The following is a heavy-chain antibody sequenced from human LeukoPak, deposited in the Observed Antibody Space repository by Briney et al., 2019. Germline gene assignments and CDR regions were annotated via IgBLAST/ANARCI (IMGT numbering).Heavy chain of an antibody. V-gene: IGHV4-39*01. CDR2: IYYSGST. CDR1: GGSISSSSYY. J-gene: IGHJ4*02. D-gene: IGHD3-22*01. CDR3: ASDRYYDSSGYYYLDY. Sequence: PSETLSLTCTVSGGSISSSSYYWGWIRQPPGKGLEWIVSIYYSGSTYYNPSLKSRVTISVDTSKNQFSLKLSSVTAADTAVYYCASDRYYDSSGYYYLDYWGQGTLVTVS.